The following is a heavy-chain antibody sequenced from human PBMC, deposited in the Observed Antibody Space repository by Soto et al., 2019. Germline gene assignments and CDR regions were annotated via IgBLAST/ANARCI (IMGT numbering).Heavy chain of an antibody. D-gene: IGHD1-26*01. CDR3: ARDKYVVGAPDDAFDI. V-gene: IGHV1-18*01. J-gene: IGHJ3*02. CDR2: ISAYNGNT. CDR1: GYTFTSYG. Sequence: ASVKVSCKASGYTFTSYGISWVRQAPGQGLEWMGWISAYNGNTNYAQKLQGRVTMTTDTSTSTAYMELRSLRSDDTAVYYCARDKYVVGAPDDAFDIWGQGTMVTVSS.